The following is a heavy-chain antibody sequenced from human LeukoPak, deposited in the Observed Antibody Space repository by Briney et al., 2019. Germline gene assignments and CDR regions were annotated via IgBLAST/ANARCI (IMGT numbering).Heavy chain of an antibody. J-gene: IGHJ5*02. CDR1: GFTFSRYW. D-gene: IGHD3-22*01. CDR3: AKVDYYDSSGNYPNWFDP. V-gene: IGHV3-48*01. CDR2: ISSSSSTI. Sequence: GGSLRLSCAASGFTFSRYWMSWVRQAPGKGLEWVSYISSSSSTIYYADSVKGRFTISRDNAKNSLYLQMNSLRAEDTAVYYCAKVDYYDSSGNYPNWFDPWGQGTLVTVSS.